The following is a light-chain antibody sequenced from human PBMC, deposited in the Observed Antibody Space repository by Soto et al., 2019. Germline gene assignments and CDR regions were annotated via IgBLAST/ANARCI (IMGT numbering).Light chain of an antibody. CDR2: GTS. CDR3: QSYDNSLSGFYV. CDR1: SSNLGANSD. J-gene: IGLJ1*01. Sequence: QSVLTQPPSVSGAPGQRVTISYTGSSSNLGANSDVHWYQQLAGAAPKLLIYGTSNRPSGVSDRFSGSKSGTSASLAITGLQAEDEADYYCQSYDNSLSGFYVFGTGTKLTVL. V-gene: IGLV1-40*01.